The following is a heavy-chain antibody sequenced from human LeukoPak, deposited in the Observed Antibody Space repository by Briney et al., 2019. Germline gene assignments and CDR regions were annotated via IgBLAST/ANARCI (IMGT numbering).Heavy chain of an antibody. CDR3: ARGVWYYYYYYYMDV. D-gene: IGHD2-8*02. CDR2: INHSGST. J-gene: IGHJ6*03. Sequence: SETLSLTCAVYGGSFSGYYWSWIRQPPGKGLEWIGEINHSGSTNYNPSLKSRVTISVDTSKNQFSLKLSSVTAADTAVYYCARGVWYYYYYYYMDVWGKGTTVTVSS. CDR1: GGSFSGYY. V-gene: IGHV4-34*01.